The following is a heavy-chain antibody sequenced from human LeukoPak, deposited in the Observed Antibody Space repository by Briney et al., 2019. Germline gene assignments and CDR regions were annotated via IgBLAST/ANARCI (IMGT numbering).Heavy chain of an antibody. CDR3: VRGPPTDIVVVVAATPAPFDY. CDR2: ISSSSSYI. Sequence: PGGSLRLSCAASGFTFSSYSMNWVRQAPGKGLEWVSSISSSSSYIYYADSVKGRFTISRDNAKNSLYLQMNSLRAEDTAVYYCVRGPPTDIVVVVAATPAPFDYWGQGTLVTVSS. CDR1: GFTFSSYS. J-gene: IGHJ4*02. D-gene: IGHD2-15*01. V-gene: IGHV3-21*01.